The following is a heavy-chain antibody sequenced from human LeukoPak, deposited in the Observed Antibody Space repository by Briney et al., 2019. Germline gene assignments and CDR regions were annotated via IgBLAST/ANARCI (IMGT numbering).Heavy chain of an antibody. CDR3: ARWCGSGGSCYFTDAFDI. CDR1: GGSFSGYY. D-gene: IGHD2-15*01. V-gene: IGHV4-34*01. Sequence: PSETLSLTCAVHGGSFSGYYWSWIRQPPGKGLEWIGEINHSGSTNYNPSLKSRVTISVDTSKNQFSLKLSSVTAADTAVYYCARWCGSGGSCYFTDAFDIWGQGTMVTVSS. J-gene: IGHJ3*02. CDR2: INHSGST.